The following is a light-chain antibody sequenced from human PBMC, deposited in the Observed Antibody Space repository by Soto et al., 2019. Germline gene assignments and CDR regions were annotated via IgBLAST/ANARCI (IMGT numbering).Light chain of an antibody. CDR2: TAS. CDR3: LQDYSFPRT. V-gene: IGKV1-12*01. Sequence: DIQMTQSPSALSAVVGDRVTITCRASRAIGDRLAWFQQKPGKAPRFLIQTASNLQGGVPSRFSGSGSGTEFILSINSLQPEDMGTYYCLQDYSFPRTFGQGTKVDIK. CDR1: RAIGDR. J-gene: IGKJ1*01.